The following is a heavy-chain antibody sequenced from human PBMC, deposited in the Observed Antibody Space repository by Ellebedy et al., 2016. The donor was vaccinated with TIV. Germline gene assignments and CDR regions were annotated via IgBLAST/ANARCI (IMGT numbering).Heavy chain of an antibody. V-gene: IGHV4-34*01. Sequence: MPSETLSLTCAVHGESFTAYYWTWVRQSPEKGLEWLGEISHSGSGNYNPSLESRLTISVDQSSNQFSLKLSYVTAADTAVYYCAGTRGYGYVYWGLGTLVTVSS. CDR1: GESFTAYY. J-gene: IGHJ4*02. D-gene: IGHD5-18*01. CDR3: AGTRGYGYVY. CDR2: ISHSGSG.